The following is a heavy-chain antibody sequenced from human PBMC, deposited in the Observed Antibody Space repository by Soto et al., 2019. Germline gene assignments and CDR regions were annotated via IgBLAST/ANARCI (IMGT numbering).Heavy chain of an antibody. J-gene: IGHJ6*03. D-gene: IGHD3-3*01. CDR3: ARLVYDFWSGPYYYYMDV. V-gene: IGHV4-59*08. CDR2: IYYSGST. CDR1: GGSISSYY. Sequence: EPLSLTCTVSGGSISSYYWSWIRQPPGKGLEWIGYIYYSGSTNYNPSLKSRVTISVDTSKNQFSLKLSSVTAADTAVYYCARLVYDFWSGPYYYYMDVWGKGTTVTVSS.